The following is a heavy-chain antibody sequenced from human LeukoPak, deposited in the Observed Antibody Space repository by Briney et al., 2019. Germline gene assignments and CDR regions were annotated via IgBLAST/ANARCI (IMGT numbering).Heavy chain of an antibody. CDR1: GCTFSTYW. J-gene: IGHJ3*02. Sequence: GGSLRLSCAASGCTFSTYWMHWVRQAPGKGLVWVSRIKSDGSSTGYADSVKGRFTISRDNAKNTLYLQMNSLGAEDTAVYYCARRDDFDIWGQGTMVTVSS. CDR3: ARRDDFDI. CDR2: IKSDGSST. V-gene: IGHV3-74*01.